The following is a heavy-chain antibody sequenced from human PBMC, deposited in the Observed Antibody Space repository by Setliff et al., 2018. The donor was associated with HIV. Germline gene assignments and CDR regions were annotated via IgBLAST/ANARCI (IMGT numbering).Heavy chain of an antibody. V-gene: IGHV5-51*01. D-gene: IGHD4-17*01. CDR1: GYSFTNYW. J-gene: IGHJ1*01. CDR2: IYPGDSDT. CDR3: ATWTRAETSENFQH. Sequence: GESLKISCKGSGYSFTNYWIGWVRQMPGKGLEWMGIIYPGDSDTRYSPSFQGQVTISADKSINTAYVQWSSLKASDTAMYYCATWTRAETSENFQHWGQGTLVTVSS.